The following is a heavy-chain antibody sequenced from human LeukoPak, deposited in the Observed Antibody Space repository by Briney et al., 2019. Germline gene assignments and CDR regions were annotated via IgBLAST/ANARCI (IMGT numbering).Heavy chain of an antibody. Sequence: GSLRLSCAASEIAFTYWMSWVRQAPGKGLEWISVIYSGGSTYYADSVKGRFTISRDDSKNTLYLQMNSLRAEDTAIYYCARAQWRTYSYYYMDVWGKGTTVTVSS. D-gene: IGHD6-19*01. J-gene: IGHJ6*03. CDR1: EIAFTYW. V-gene: IGHV3-53*01. CDR3: ARAQWRTYSYYYMDV. CDR2: IYSGGST.